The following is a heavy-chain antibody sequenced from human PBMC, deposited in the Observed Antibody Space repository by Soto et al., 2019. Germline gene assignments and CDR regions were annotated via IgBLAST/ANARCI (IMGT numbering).Heavy chain of an antibody. CDR2: IIPMYGTA. CDR1: GGNFDSYA. CDR3: ARGLSYCSGGSCYIFQQ. J-gene: IGHJ1*01. V-gene: IGHV1-69*06. D-gene: IGHD2-15*01. Sequence: QVQLVQSGAEVKKPGSSVKVSCRASGGNFDSYAISWVRQAPGQGLEWMGGIIPMYGTANYAQKFQDRVTFTAEKSTSTAYMDLRRLRSDDTAVFYCARGLSYCSGGSCYIFQQWGQGTLVTVSS.